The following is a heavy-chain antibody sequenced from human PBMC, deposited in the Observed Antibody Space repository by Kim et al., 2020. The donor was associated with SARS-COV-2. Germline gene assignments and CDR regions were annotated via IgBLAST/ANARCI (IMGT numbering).Heavy chain of an antibody. CDR2: IRSRANSLST. CDR3: VRSLASSNDF. J-gene: IGHJ4*02. V-gene: IGHV3-73*01. Sequence: GGSLRLSCAASGFTFSASTMHWVRQASGRGLEWVARIRSRANSLSTAYAASVKGRFTVFRDDSKNTAFLQMTSLKIEDTAVYYCVRSLASSNDFWGQGILVTVSS. D-gene: IGHD3-10*01. CDR1: GFTFSAST.